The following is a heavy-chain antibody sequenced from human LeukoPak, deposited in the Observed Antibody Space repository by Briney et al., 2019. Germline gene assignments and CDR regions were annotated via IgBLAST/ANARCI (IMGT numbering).Heavy chain of an antibody. D-gene: IGHD5-24*01. Sequence: GVSLRLSCAASGFTFSTSWMSWVRQAPGNGLEWVANINRDGSDKYYVDSVKGRFTISRDNAKNSLYLQMNSLRAEDTAVYYCATSTRHWGQGTLVTVSS. V-gene: IGHV3-7*01. J-gene: IGHJ4*02. CDR2: INRDGSDK. CDR3: ATSTRH. CDR1: GFTFSTSW.